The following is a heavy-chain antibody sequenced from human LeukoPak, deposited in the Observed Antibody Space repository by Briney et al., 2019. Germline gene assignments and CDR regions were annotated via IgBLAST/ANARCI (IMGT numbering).Heavy chain of an antibody. V-gene: IGHV1-24*01. CDR3: ATGLLVYYYYGMDV. CDR1: GYTLTELS. J-gene: IGHJ6*02. CDR2: FDPEDGET. Sequence: ASVTVSCTVSGYTLTELSMHWVRQAPGKGLEWMGGFDPEDGETIYAQKFQGRVTMTEDTSTDTAYMELSSLRSEDTAVYYCATGLLVYYYYGMDVWGQGTTVTVSS.